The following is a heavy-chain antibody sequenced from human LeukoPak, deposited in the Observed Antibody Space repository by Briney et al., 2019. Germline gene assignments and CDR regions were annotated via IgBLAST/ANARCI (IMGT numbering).Heavy chain of an antibody. V-gene: IGHV5-51*01. Sequence: GESLKISCKGSGYSFTTYWIGWVRQMPGKGLEWMGIIYPGDSDTTYSPSFQGQVTISADKSISTAYLQWSNLRASDTAMYYCARHYYYDSSGHDAFDIWGQGTMVTVSS. D-gene: IGHD3-22*01. CDR1: GYSFTTYW. CDR2: IYPGDSDT. CDR3: ARHYYYDSSGHDAFDI. J-gene: IGHJ3*02.